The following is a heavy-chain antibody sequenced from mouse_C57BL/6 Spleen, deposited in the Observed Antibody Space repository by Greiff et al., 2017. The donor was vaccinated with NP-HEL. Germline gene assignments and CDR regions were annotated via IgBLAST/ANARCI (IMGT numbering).Heavy chain of an antibody. J-gene: IGHJ1*03. V-gene: IGHV2-2*01. CDR2: IWSGGST. CDR3: ARKGYDYDGYDV. D-gene: IGHD2-4*01. Sequence: VMLVESGPGLVQPSQSLSITCTVSGFSLTSYGVHWVRQSPGKGLEWLGVIWSGGSTDYNAAFISRLSISKDNSKSQVFFKMNSLQADDTAIYYCARKGYDYDGYDVWGTGTTVTVSS. CDR1: GFSLTSYG.